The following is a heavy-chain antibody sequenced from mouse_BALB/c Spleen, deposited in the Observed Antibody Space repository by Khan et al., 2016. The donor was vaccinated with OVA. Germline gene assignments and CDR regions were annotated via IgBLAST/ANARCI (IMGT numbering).Heavy chain of an antibody. CDR1: GYTFTNYG. CDR3: ARPPYFSYVMVY. Sequence: QIQLVQSGPELKKPGQTVKISCKASGYTFTNYGMNWVKQTPGQGLKWMGLINTYTGEPTYVDDFKGRFAFSLETSASTAYLQINNLKNEDTATYFCARPPYFSYVMVYWGQGTSVTVSS. J-gene: IGHJ4*01. CDR2: INTYTGEP. D-gene: IGHD2-10*01. V-gene: IGHV9-3-1*01.